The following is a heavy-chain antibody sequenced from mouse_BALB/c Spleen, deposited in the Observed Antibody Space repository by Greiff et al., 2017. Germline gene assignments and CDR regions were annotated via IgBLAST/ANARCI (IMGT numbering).Heavy chain of an antibody. Sequence: VQGVESGAELVRPGTSVKVSCKASGYAFTNYLIEWVKQRPGQGLEWIGVINPGSGGTNYNEKFKGKATLTADKSSSTAYMQLSSLTSDDSAVYFCARNDGYYDYWGQGTTLTVSS. CDR1: GYAFTNYL. CDR2: INPGSGGT. J-gene: IGHJ2*01. D-gene: IGHD2-3*01. CDR3: ARNDGYYDY. V-gene: IGHV1-54*01.